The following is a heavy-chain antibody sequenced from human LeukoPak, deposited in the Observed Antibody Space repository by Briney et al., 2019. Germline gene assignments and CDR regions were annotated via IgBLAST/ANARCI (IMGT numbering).Heavy chain of an antibody. CDR3: APEVGYGSGSLVDY. CDR1: GYTLTELS. J-gene: IGHJ4*02. Sequence: ASVRVACKVSGYTLTELSMHWLRPAPGKGREWMGGFDSDDGETIYAQKLEGRVTMTEGRSTDTACMELGGLRSEDTPVHYCAPEVGYGSGSLVDYWGQGTMVTVSS. V-gene: IGHV1-24*01. CDR2: FDSDDGET. D-gene: IGHD3-10*01.